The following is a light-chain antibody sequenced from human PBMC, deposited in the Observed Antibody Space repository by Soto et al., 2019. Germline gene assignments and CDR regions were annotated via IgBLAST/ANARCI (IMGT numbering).Light chain of an antibody. CDR2: DAS. J-gene: IGKJ2*01. CDR3: QQYNSYPMYT. V-gene: IGKV1-5*01. Sequence: DIQMTQSPSTLCASVGDRVTITCRASQSISSWLAWYQQKPGKAPKLLIYDASSLESGVPSRFSGSGSGTEFTLTISSLQTDDFATYYCQQYNSYPMYTFGQGTKLEIK. CDR1: QSISSW.